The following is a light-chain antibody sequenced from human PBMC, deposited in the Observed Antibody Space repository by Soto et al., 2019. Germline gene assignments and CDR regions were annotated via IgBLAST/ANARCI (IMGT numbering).Light chain of an antibody. J-gene: IGKJ4*01. CDR1: QSVSSY. V-gene: IGKV3-11*01. CDR3: QQRSSLT. CDR2: DAS. Sequence: EIVLTQSPATLSLSPGERATLSCRASQSVSSYLAWYQQKPGQAPRLLIYDASNRATGIPARFSGSGSGTDFTLTISSLEPEDFEVYYCQQRSSLTCGGGTKVEIK.